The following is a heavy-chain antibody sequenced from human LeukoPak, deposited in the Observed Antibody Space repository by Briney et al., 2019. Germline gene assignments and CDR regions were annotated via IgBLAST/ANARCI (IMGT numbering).Heavy chain of an antibody. J-gene: IGHJ4*02. D-gene: IGHD2-21*01. CDR2: IYYSGST. CDR3: ARIVPYYFGY. Sequence: SETLSLTCTVSGGSISSGGYYWSWIRQHPGKGLEWIGYIYYSGSTYYSPSLKSRVTISVDTSKNQFSLKLSSVTAADTAVYYCARIVPYYFGYWGQGTLVTVSS. V-gene: IGHV4-31*03. CDR1: GGSISSGGYY.